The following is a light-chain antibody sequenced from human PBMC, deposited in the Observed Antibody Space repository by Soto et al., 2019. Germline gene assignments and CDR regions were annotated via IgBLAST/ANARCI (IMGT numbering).Light chain of an antibody. CDR2: TAS. CDR3: QQYNSQST. CDR1: QSISSY. V-gene: IGKV1-5*03. J-gene: IGKJ1*01. Sequence: DIQITQSPSSLSASVGDRVTITVRASQSISSYLNWYQQKPGKAPKLLIYTASNLESGVPSRFRGSGSGTEFTLTITSLQPDDFATYYCQQYNSQSTFGQGTKVDI.